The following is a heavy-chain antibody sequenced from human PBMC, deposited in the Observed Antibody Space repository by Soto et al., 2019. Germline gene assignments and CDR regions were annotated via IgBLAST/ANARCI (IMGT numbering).Heavy chain of an antibody. J-gene: IGHJ4*02. CDR3: ARIPPPGYFDY. CDR1: GGSISSYY. D-gene: IGHD2-21*01. V-gene: IGHV4-59*08. Sequence: ETLSLTCTVSGGSISSYYWSWIRQPPGKGLEWIGYIYYSGSTNYNPSLKSRVTISVDTSKNQFSLKLSSVTAADTAVYYCARIPPPGYFDYWGQGTLVTVSS. CDR2: IYYSGST.